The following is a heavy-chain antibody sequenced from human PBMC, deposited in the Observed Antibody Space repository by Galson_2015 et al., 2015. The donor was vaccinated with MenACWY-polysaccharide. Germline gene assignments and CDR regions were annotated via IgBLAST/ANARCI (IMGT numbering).Heavy chain of an antibody. J-gene: IGHJ5*02. Sequence: LRLSCAASGFTFSSYWMHWVRQAPGKGLVWVSRINADGSATDYADSVRGRFTISRDNAKNTLYLEMNSLRAEDTAVYFCTKAGAKFCRGSSCYFNWFDPWGQGTLVTVSS. V-gene: IGHV3-74*01. CDR3: TKAGAKFCRGSSCYFNWFDP. D-gene: IGHD5-12*01. CDR1: GFTFSSYW. CDR2: INADGSAT.